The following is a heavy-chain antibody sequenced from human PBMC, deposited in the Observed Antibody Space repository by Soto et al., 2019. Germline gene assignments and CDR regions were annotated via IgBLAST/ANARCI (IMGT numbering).Heavy chain of an antibody. CDR1: GDSVSSNSAA. J-gene: IGHJ6*03. Sequence: SQTLSLTCAISGDSVSSNSAAWNWIRQSPSRGLEWLGRTYYRSKWYNDYAVSVKSRITINPDTSKNQFSLQLNSVTPEDTAVYYCVREGIAVAGVGYYYYYMDVWGKGTTVTVSS. CDR3: VREGIAVAGVGYYYYYMDV. V-gene: IGHV6-1*01. CDR2: TYYRSKWYN. D-gene: IGHD6-19*01.